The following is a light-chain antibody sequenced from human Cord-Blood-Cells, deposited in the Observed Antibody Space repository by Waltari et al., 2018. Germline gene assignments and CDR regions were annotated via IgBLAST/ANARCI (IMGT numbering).Light chain of an antibody. CDR2: DAS. Sequence: EIVLTQSPPTLSLSPVERATLSCRASQRVSCYLAWYQQKPCQAPRRLIYDASNRATGIPARFSGSGSGTDFTLTISSLEPEDFAVYYCQQRSNWTLTFGGGTKVEIK. CDR3: QQRSNWTLT. V-gene: IGKV3-11*01. CDR1: QRVSCY. J-gene: IGKJ4*01.